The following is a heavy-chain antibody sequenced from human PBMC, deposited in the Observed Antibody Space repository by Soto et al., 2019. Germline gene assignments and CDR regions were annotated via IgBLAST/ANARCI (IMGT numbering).Heavy chain of an antibody. CDR1: DGSIISSSYY. J-gene: IGHJ5*02. D-gene: IGHD6-6*01. CDR2: IYYSGST. CDR3: AGTGSSSFVLFDH. V-gene: IGHV4-39*01. Sequence: PSETNSVSCTVADGSIISSSYYWSRIHQPPGKGLEWIGSIYYSGSTYYNPSLKSRVTISVDTSKNQFSLKLSSVTAADTAVYYCAGTGSSSFVLFDHWGPGTLVTVSS.